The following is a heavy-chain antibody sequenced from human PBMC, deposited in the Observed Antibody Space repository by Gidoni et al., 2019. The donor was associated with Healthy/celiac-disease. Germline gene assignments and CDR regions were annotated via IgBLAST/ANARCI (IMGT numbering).Heavy chain of an antibody. Sequence: QVQLVESGGGLVKPGGSLRLSCAASGFTFSAYYMSWIRQAPGKGLEWVSYISSSSSYTNYADSVKGRFTISRDNAKNSLYLQMNSLRAEDTAVYYCARGGFDSSSWYSDYWGQGTLVTVSS. V-gene: IGHV3-11*06. CDR2: ISSSSSYT. CDR3: ARGGFDSSSWYSDY. CDR1: GFTFSAYY. J-gene: IGHJ4*02. D-gene: IGHD6-13*01.